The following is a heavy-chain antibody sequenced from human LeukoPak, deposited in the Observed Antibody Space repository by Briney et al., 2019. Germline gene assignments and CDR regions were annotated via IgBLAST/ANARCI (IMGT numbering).Heavy chain of an antibody. V-gene: IGHV3-33*06. CDR1: GFTFSSYG. Sequence: GGSLRLSCAASGFTFSSYGMHWVRQAPGKGLEWVAVIWYDGSNKYYADSVKGRFTISRDNSKNTLYLQMNSLRAEDTAVYYCAKDGGPAHLDAFDIWRQGTMVTVSS. CDR3: AKDGGPAHLDAFDI. D-gene: IGHD4-23*01. J-gene: IGHJ3*02. CDR2: IWYDGSNK.